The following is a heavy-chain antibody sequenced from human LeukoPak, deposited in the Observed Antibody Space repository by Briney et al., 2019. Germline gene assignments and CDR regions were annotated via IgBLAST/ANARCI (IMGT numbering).Heavy chain of an antibody. V-gene: IGHV4-34*01. D-gene: IGHD3-22*01. CDR2: INHSGST. CDR3: ARGPGYYDSSGLIH. Sequence: SETLSLTCAVYGGSFSGYYWSWICQPPGKGLEWIGEINHSGSTNYNPSLKSRVTISVDTSKNQFSLKLSSVTAADTAVYYCARGPGYYDSSGLIHWGQGTLVTVSS. CDR1: GGSFSGYY. J-gene: IGHJ4*02.